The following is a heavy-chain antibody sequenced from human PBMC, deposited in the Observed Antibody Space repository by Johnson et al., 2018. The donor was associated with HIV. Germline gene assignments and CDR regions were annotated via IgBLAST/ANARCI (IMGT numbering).Heavy chain of an antibody. V-gene: IGHV3-30-3*01. CDR1: KFTFSSYP. CDR2: ISFDGYNK. Sequence: QVQLVESGGGVVQPGRSLRLSCAASKFTFSSYPMHWVRKAPGKGLEWVAVISFDGYNKYYADSVKGRFTIYRDNFKNTLYLQMNSLRAEDTAVYYCARRAHDAFDIWGQGTMVTVSS. J-gene: IGHJ3*02. CDR3: ARRAHDAFDI.